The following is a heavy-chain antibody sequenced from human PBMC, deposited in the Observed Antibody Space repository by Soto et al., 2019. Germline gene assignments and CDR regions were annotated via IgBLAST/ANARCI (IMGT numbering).Heavy chain of an antibody. J-gene: IGHJ6*02. CDR2: IDHDGGEK. CDR1: GYTFSSYW. CDR3: ARARHMDV. V-gene: IGHV3-7*04. Sequence: GGSLRLSCTASGYTFSSYWMSLVRQAPGKGLEWVANIDHDGGEKYYVDSVKGRFTISRDNAKNSLYLQMNSLRAEDTAVYYCARARHMDVWGQGTTVTVSS.